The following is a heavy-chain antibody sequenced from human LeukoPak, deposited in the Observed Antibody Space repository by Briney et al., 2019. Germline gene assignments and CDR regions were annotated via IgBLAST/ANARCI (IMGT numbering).Heavy chain of an antibody. CDR2: INHSGST. J-gene: IGHJ4*02. V-gene: IGHV4-34*01. Sequence: SETLSLTCAVYVGSFSGYYWSWIRQPPGKGLEWIGEINHSGSTNYNPSLKSRVTISVDTSKNQFSLNLTSVTAADTAFYYCARRSPGGAADYWGQGTLVTVSS. D-gene: IGHD1-26*01. CDR1: VGSFSGYY. CDR3: ARRSPGGAADY.